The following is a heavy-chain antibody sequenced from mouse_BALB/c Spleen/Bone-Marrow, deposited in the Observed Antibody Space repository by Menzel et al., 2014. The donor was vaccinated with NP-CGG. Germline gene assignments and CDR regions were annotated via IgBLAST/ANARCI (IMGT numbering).Heavy chain of an antibody. D-gene: IGHD4-1*01. V-gene: IGHV1-9*01. CDR2: ILPGSGST. CDR3: ARWVPYWEFAY. CDR1: GYTFSSYW. J-gene: IGHJ3*01. Sequence: ATGYTFSSYWIEWVKQRPGHGLEWIGEILPGSGSTNYNEKFKGKATFTADTSSNTAYMQLSSLTSEDSAVYYCARWVPYWEFAYWGQGTLVTVSA.